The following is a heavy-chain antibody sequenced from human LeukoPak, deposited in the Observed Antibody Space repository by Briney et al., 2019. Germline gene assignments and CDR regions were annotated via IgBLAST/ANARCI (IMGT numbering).Heavy chain of an antibody. V-gene: IGHV4-59*08. CDR3: ARLEEGSGYYYGLEY. Sequence: SETLSLTCTVSGGSISSYYWSWIRQPPGKGPEWIGYIYYSGSTNYNPSLKSRVTISVDTSKNQLSLKLSSVTAADTAVYYCARLEEGSGYYYGLEYWGQGNLVTVSS. CDR2: IYYSGST. D-gene: IGHD3-22*01. J-gene: IGHJ4*02. CDR1: GGSISSYY.